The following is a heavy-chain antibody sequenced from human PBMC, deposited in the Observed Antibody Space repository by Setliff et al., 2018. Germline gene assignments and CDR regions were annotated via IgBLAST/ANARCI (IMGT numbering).Heavy chain of an antibody. V-gene: IGHV1-2*02. CDR3: ATVKRGGTSGTSYLYYYMDV. CDR1: GYSFSDFY. Sequence: ASVKVSCKASGYSFSDFYIHWVRQVPGRGPEWMGSINPKSGVTRYVQKFQGRVTMTRNTSISTAYMELSSLRSDDTAVYYCATVKRGGTSGTSYLYYYMDVWGKGTTVTVSS. CDR2: INPKSGVT. J-gene: IGHJ6*03. D-gene: IGHD3-10*01.